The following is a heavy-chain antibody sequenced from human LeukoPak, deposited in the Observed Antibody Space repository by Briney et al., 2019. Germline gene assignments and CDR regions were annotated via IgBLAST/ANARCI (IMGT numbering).Heavy chain of an antibody. CDR3: ARRVGTNPYYYDSSGYFDY. D-gene: IGHD3-22*01. Sequence: SETLSLTCGVYCGAFSGYYWNMIRPPPRKGLEWIGGNTHIGSTNYNPSLKSRVTISVDRSKNQFSLKLSSVTAADTTVYYCARRVGTNPYYYDSSGYFDYWGQGALVTVSS. J-gene: IGHJ4*02. CDR2: NTHIGST. V-gene: IGHV4-34*01. CDR1: CGAFSGYY.